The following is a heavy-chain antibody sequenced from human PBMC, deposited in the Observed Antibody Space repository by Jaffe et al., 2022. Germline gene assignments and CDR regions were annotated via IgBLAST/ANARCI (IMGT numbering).Heavy chain of an antibody. CDR3: AKVLWFRELSADFDY. CDR1: GFTFSSYG. CDR2: IRYDGSNK. Sequence: QVQLVESGGGVVQPGGSLRLSCAASGFTFSSYGMHWVRQAPGKGLEWVAFIRYDGSNKYYADSVKGRFTISRDNSKNTLYLQMNSLRAEDTAVYYCAKVLWFRELSADFDYWGQGTLVTVSS. J-gene: IGHJ4*02. D-gene: IGHD3-10*01. V-gene: IGHV3-30*02.